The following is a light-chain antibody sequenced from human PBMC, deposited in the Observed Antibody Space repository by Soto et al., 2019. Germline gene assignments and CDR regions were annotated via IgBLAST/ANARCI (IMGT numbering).Light chain of an antibody. CDR2: HAS. V-gene: IGKV1-5*01. J-gene: IGKJ1*01. Sequence: DIQMTQSPSTLSASVGDRVTIACRASQSVSGWLSWYQQKPGEAPKLLIYHASTLESGVPSRFSGSGSGTEFTLTISSLQPDDFATYYCQQYNSYSFGQGTKVDIK. CDR1: QSVSGW. CDR3: QQYNSYS.